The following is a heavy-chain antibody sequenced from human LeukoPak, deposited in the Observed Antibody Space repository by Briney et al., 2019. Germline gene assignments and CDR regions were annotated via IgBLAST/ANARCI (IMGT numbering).Heavy chain of an antibody. CDR2: IYYSGTT. CDR3: ARLCKGATSCLEIDP. J-gene: IGHJ5*02. Sequence: SETLSLTCAVSGYSVSSGYYWGWIRQPPGKGLQWIGTIYYSGTTYYNPSLKSRVTISLDTSKNQFSLKLSSVTATDTAVYYCARLCKGATSCLEIDPWGQGTLVTVSS. CDR1: GYSVSSGYY. D-gene: IGHD2-2*01. V-gene: IGHV4-38-2*01.